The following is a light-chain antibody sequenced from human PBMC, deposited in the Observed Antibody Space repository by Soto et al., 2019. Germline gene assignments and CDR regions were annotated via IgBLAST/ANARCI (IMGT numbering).Light chain of an antibody. V-gene: IGKV3-20*01. CDR2: GAS. CDR3: QQFGSSAWT. J-gene: IGKJ1*01. Sequence: EIVMTQSPATLSVSPGERATLSCRASQSVSSNLAWYQQKPGQAPRLLIYGASNRAAGIPARFSGSGSGTDFTLTISRLEPEDFAVYYCQQFGSSAWTFGLGTKVDIK. CDR1: QSVSSN.